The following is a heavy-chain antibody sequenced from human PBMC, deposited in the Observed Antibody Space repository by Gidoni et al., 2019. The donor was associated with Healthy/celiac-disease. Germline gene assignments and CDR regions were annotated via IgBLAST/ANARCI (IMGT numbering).Heavy chain of an antibody. J-gene: IGHJ6*02. CDR2: IWYDGSNK. Sequence: QVQLVESGGGVVQPGRSLRISCAASGFTFNNYDIHWVRQAPGKGLEWVAVIWYDGSNKYYTDSVKGRFTIARDNSKDTLFLQMNSLRAEDTAVYYCSRHRATPVAGALGYYYYDMDVWGQGTTVTVSS. CDR3: SRHRATPVAGALGYYYYDMDV. V-gene: IGHV3-33*01. CDR1: GFTFNNYD. D-gene: IGHD6-19*01.